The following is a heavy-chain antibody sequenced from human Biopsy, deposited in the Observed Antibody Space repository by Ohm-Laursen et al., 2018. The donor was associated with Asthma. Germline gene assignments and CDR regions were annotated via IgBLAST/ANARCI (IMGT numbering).Heavy chain of an antibody. D-gene: IGHD6-13*01. CDR1: GGSFSGYY. CDR2: INHSGST. CDR3: ARITNDRIAAAGRYYYYGMDV. V-gene: IGHV4-34*01. Sequence: GTLSLTCTVYGGSFSGYYWSWIRQPPGKGLEWIGEINHSGSTNYNPSLKSRVTISVDTSKNQFSLNLSSVTAADTAVYYCARITNDRIAAAGRYYYYGMDVWGQGTTVTVSS. J-gene: IGHJ6*02.